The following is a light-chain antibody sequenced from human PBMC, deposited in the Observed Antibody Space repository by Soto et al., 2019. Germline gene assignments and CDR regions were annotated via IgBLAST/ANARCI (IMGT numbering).Light chain of an antibody. CDR3: QQYDTAPLYT. V-gene: IGKV3-20*01. CDR2: GAS. J-gene: IGKJ3*01. CDR1: QSVSSSS. Sequence: EIVLTQSPGTLSLSPGERATLSCRASQSVSSSSLAWYQQKPGQAPRLLTYGASNRASGIPDRFSGSGSGTDFTLTISRLEPEDFAVYYCQQYDTAPLYTFGPGTKVDIK.